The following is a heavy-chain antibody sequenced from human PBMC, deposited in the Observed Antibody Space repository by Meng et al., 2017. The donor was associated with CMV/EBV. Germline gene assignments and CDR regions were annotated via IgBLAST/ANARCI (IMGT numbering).Heavy chain of an antibody. CDR1: GYTFTSYG. CDR2: ISAYNGNT. D-gene: IGHD2-2*01. Sequence: QFQPVQSGADGKYPGASVEVSCKPSGYTFTSYGISWVRQAPGQGLEWMGWISAYNGNTNYAQKLQGRVTMTTDTSTSTAYMELRSLRSDDTAVYYCARDLRPSTSPLDLWGRGTLVTVSS. V-gene: IGHV1-18*01. CDR3: ARDLRPSTSPLDL. J-gene: IGHJ2*01.